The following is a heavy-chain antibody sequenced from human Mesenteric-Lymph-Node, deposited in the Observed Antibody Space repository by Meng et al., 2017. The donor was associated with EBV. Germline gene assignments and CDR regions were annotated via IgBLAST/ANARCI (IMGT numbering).Heavy chain of an antibody. D-gene: IGHD3-10*01. CDR3: ARFGAILRGFDY. V-gene: IGHV4-34*01. CDR1: GGSFSGYY. CDR2: INHSGST. Sequence: QVQLQQWGAGLLKPSETLSLTCAVYGGSFSGYYWSWICQPPGKGLEWIGEINHSGSTNYNPSLKSRVTISVDTSKNQFSLKLSSVTAADTAVYYCARFGAILRGFDYWGQGTLVTVSS. J-gene: IGHJ4*02.